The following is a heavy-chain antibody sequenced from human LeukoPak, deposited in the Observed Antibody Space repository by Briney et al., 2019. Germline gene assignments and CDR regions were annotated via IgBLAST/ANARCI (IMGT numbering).Heavy chain of an antibody. CDR3: ARDADCSGENCYEYFRH. CDR2: VNPYNGVI. D-gene: IGHD2-15*01. V-gene: IGHV1-2*02. J-gene: IGHJ1*01. Sequence: ASVKVSCKASQYKFTGHYIHWVRRAPGQGLEWMGWVNPYNGVIKYAQNFQGRVTMTRDTSINTAYMELRSLRSDDTAVYYCARDADCSGENCYEYFRHWGQGTLVTVSP. CDR1: QYKFTGHY.